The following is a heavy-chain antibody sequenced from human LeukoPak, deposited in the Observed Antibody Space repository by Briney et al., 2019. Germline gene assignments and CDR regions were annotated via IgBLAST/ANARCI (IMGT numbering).Heavy chain of an antibody. CDR1: GYSISSGYY. CDR2: MYHTGNT. CDR3: ARETTLPTPTNDY. Sequence: PSETLSLTCAVSGYSISSGYYWGWIRQSPGKRLEWIGSMYHTGNTNHDPSLKSRVTLSIDTSKNHFSLKLSSVTAADTAVYYCARETTLPTPTNDYWGQGTLVTVSS. V-gene: IGHV4-38-2*02. D-gene: IGHD4-23*01. J-gene: IGHJ4*02.